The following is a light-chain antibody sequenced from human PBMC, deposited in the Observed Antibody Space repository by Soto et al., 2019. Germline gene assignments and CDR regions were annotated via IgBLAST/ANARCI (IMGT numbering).Light chain of an antibody. Sequence: EIVLTQSPGTLSLSPGERATLSCRASQSVNPSYLAWYQQKPGQAPRLLIYSASSRATGIPDRFSGSGSGTDFTLTISRLEPEDFVVYYGQYYGSSPWTFGQGTKVEIK. CDR2: SAS. J-gene: IGKJ1*01. CDR3: QYYGSSPWT. V-gene: IGKV3-20*01. CDR1: QSVNPSY.